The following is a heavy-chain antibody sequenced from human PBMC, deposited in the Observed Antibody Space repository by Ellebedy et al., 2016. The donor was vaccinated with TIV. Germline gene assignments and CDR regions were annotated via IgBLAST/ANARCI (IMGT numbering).Heavy chain of an antibody. Sequence: PGGSLRLSCAASGFVFSSYTMWWVRQNPGKGLEWVAVTSFDGKNKHYAYPVKGRFTISRDNSQNTLYLHMHSLRDEETAVYYCARDPYNSGWSAIGYFDLWGQGALVTVSS. CDR2: TSFDGKNK. CDR3: ARDPYNSGWSAIGYFDL. D-gene: IGHD3-22*01. CDR1: GFVFSSYT. V-gene: IGHV3-30*04. J-gene: IGHJ4*02.